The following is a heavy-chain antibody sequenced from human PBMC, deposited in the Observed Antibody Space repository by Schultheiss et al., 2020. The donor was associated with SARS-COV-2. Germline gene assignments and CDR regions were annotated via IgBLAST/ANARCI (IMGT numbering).Heavy chain of an antibody. D-gene: IGHD1-26*01. Sequence: SETLSLTCAVSGYSISSSNWWGWIRQPPGKGLEWIGYIYYSGSIYYNPSLKSRVTISVDTSKNQFSLKLSSVTAADTAVYYCARGWDTGSHYYYYYGMDVWGQGTTVTVSS. V-gene: IGHV4-28*05. CDR2: IYYSGSI. CDR3: ARGWDTGSHYYYYYGMDV. J-gene: IGHJ6*02. CDR1: GYSISSSNW.